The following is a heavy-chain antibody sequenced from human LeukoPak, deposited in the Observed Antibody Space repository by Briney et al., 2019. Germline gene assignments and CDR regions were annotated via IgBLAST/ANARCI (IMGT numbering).Heavy chain of an antibody. V-gene: IGHV3-33*06. Sequence: AGGSLRLSCAASGFTFSTYGIHWVRQAPGKGLEWVAVIWYDGTTKYYADSVKGRFTISRENSKNTLYLQMNSLRAEDTAVYYCEKDLLERSFDYWGQGTLVTVSS. CDR1: GFTFSTYG. CDR2: IWYDGTTK. J-gene: IGHJ4*02. D-gene: IGHD3-3*02. CDR3: EKDLLERSFDY.